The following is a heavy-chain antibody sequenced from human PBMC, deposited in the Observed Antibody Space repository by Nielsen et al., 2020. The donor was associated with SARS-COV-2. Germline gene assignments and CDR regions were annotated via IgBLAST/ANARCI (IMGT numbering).Heavy chain of an antibody. J-gene: IGHJ5*02. Sequence: GGSLRLSCAASGFTFSSYAMSWVRQAPGKGLEWVSAISGSGGSTYYADSVKGRFTISRDNSKNTLYLQMNSLRAEDTAVYYRARDWDYTSRWFDPWGQGTLVTVSS. V-gene: IGHV3-23*01. CDR1: GFTFSSYA. CDR3: ARDWDYTSRWFDP. CDR2: ISGSGGST. D-gene: IGHD4-11*01.